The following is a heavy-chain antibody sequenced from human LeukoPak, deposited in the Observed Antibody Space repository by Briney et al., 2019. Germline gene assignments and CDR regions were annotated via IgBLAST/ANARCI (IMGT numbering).Heavy chain of an antibody. CDR2: FDPEDGET. CDR3: ATPYYSGGSYHYYYMDV. V-gene: IGHV1-24*01. Sequence: ASVKVSCKISGYTLTELSMHWVRQAPGKGLEWMGGFDPEDGETIYAQKFQGRVTMTEDTSTDTAYMELSSLRSEDTAVYYCATPYYSGGSYHYYYMDVWGQGTTVTVSS. J-gene: IGHJ6*03. D-gene: IGHD2-15*01. CDR1: GYTLTELS.